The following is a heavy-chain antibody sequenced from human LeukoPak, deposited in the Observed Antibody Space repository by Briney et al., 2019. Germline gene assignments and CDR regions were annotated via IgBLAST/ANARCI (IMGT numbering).Heavy chain of an antibody. CDR1: GGSISSSTYY. CDR3: ARHRVAGLFY. Sequence: QASETLSLTCTVSGGSISSSTYYWGWIRQPPGKGLEWIGSISCTGSTYYNPSLKSRVTISVDTSKNQFSLKLSSVTAADTAVYYCARHRVAGLFYWGQGTLVTVSS. V-gene: IGHV4-39*01. D-gene: IGHD6-19*01. CDR2: ISCTGST. J-gene: IGHJ4*02.